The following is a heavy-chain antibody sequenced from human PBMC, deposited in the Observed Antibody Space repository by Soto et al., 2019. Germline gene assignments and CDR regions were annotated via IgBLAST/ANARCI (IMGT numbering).Heavy chain of an antibody. CDR1: GGSISSNDW. Sequence: PSETLSLTCAVSGGSISSNDWWTWVRQPPGKGLEWIAETFHSGSTNYNPSLKSRVTIAVDKSKNQFSLKLSSVTAADTAVYYCARTYLYDSSGHFYYFDYCGQGTLVTVSS. CDR2: TFHSGST. V-gene: IGHV4-4*02. CDR3: ARTYLYDSSGHFYYFDY. J-gene: IGHJ4*02. D-gene: IGHD3-22*01.